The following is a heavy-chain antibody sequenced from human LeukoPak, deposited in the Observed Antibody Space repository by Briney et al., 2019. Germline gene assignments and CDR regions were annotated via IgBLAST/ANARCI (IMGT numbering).Heavy chain of an antibody. CDR3: AREGVLRYFDWLPFDY. J-gene: IGHJ4*02. Sequence: GGSLRLSCAASGFTVSSNYMSWVRQAPGKGLEWVSVIYSGGSTYYADSVKGRFTISRDNSKNTLYLQMNSLRAEDTAVYYCAREGVLRYFDWLPFDYWGQGTLVTVSS. CDR1: GFTVSSNY. CDR2: IYSGGST. D-gene: IGHD3-9*01. V-gene: IGHV3-66*01.